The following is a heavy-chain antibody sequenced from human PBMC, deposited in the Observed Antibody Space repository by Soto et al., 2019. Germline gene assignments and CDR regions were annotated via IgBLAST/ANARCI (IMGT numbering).Heavy chain of an antibody. V-gene: IGHV1-2*02. Sequence: GQGLEWMGWINPNSGGTNYAQKFQGRVTMTRDTSISTAYMELSRLRSDDTAVYYCAILSLDDGSSHPLCGMDVWGQRPSSTV. D-gene: IGHD3-10*01. J-gene: IGHJ6*02. CDR2: INPNSGGT. CDR3: AILSLDDGSSHPLCGMDV.